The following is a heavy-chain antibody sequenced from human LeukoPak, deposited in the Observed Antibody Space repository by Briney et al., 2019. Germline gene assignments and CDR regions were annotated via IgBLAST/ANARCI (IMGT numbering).Heavy chain of an antibody. J-gene: IGHJ6*02. CDR3: ARDSGNSGYDYSYYYGMDV. D-gene: IGHD5-12*01. CDR2: TYYRSKWYN. CDR1: GDSVSSNSAA. V-gene: IGHV6-1*01. Sequence: SQPLSLTCAISGDSVSSNSAAWNWIRQSPSRGLEWLGRTYYRSKWYNDYAVSVKSRITINPDTSKNQFSLQLNSVTPEDTAVYYCARDSGNSGYDYSYYYGMDVWGQGTTVTVSS.